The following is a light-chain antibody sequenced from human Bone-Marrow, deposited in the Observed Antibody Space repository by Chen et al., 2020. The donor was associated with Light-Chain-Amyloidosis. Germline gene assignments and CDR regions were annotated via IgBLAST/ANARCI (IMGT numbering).Light chain of an antibody. J-gene: IGLJ1*01. CDR1: SSDVGGYNY. CDR2: DVS. V-gene: IGLV2-14*03. Sequence: QSALTQPRSVSGSPGQSVTISCTGTSSDVGGYNYVSWYQQHPGKAPKLMIYDVSTRPSGVSSRFSGSKSGNTASLTISGLQAEDEADYYCSSYTASSFYVFGTATTVTVL. CDR3: SSYTASSFYV.